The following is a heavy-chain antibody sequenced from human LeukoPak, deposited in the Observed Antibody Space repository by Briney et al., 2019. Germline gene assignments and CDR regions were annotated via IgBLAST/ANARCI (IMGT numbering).Heavy chain of an antibody. Sequence: PGGSLRLSCAASGFTVSSNYMSWVRQAPGKGLEWVSVIYSGGSTYHADSVKGRFTISRDNSKNTLYLQMNSLRAEDTAVYYCARSHCSSTSCYPGDAFDIWGQGTMVTVSS. CDR1: GFTVSSNY. J-gene: IGHJ3*02. D-gene: IGHD2-2*01. CDR2: IYSGGST. CDR3: ARSHCSSTSCYPGDAFDI. V-gene: IGHV3-66*01.